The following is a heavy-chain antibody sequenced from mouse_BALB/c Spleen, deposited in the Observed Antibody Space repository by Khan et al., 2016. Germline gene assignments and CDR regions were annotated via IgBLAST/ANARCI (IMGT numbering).Heavy chain of an antibody. CDR1: GYTFTDYS. D-gene: IGHD2-4*01. CDR2: INTETGEP. V-gene: IGHV9-2-1*01. J-gene: IGHJ3*01. CDR3: ARHYDYDEAWFAY. Sequence: QIQLVQSGPELKKPGETVKISCKAAGYTFTDYSMHWVKQAPGKGLKWMGWINTETGEPTYADDFKGRFAFSLETSASTAYLQINNLKNEDTATYFSARHYDYDEAWFAYWGQGTLVTVSA.